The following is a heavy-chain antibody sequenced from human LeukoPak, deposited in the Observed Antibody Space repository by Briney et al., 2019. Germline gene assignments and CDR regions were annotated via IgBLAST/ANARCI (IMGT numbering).Heavy chain of an antibody. D-gene: IGHD3-16*01. J-gene: IGHJ4*02. V-gene: IGHV3-49*04. CDR1: GFTFGDYA. Sequence: GGSLRLSCTASGFTFGDYAMSWVRQAPEKGLEWVGFIRSKAYGGTTEYAASVKGRFTISRDDSKSIAYLQMNSLKTEDTAVYYCTRDMIYTFHYWGQGTLVTVSS. CDR3: TRDMIYTFHY. CDR2: IRSKAYGGTT.